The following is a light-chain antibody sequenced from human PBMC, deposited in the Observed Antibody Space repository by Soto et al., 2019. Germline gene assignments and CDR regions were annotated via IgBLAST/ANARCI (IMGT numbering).Light chain of an antibody. CDR3: CSYADTFWV. CDR2: EDT. Sequence: QSALTQPASVSGSPGQSITISCTGTSSDVGGYKLVSWYQQYPGKAPKLIIYEDTKRPSGVSNRFSGSKSGNTASLTISGLQAEDEADYHCCSYADTFWVFGGGTKRPS. J-gene: IGLJ3*02. V-gene: IGLV2-23*01. CDR1: SSDVGGYKL.